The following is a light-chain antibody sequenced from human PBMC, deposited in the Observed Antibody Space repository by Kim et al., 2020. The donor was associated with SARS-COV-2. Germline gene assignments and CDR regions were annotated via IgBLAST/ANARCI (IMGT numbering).Light chain of an antibody. Sequence: VALGQTARITCGGNNIGSKNVHWYQQRPGQAPVLVIYRDSNRPSGIPERFSGSNSGNTATLTISRAQAGDEADYYCQVWDSSTAVFGGGTQLTVL. V-gene: IGLV3-9*01. CDR2: RDS. J-gene: IGLJ3*02. CDR3: QVWDSSTAV. CDR1: NIGSKN.